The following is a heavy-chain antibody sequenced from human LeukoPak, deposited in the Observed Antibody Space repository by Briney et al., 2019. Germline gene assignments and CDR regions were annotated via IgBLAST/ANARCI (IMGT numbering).Heavy chain of an antibody. V-gene: IGHV3-21*01. CDR3: ARDPYSGTYGNTYYYYMDV. J-gene: IGHJ6*03. Sequence: GGSLRLSCEASGFSFSSYNMDWVRQTPGKGLEGISSITTSSSYTFYGDSVKGRFTISRDNARNSLYLQMNSLTAEDTGVYYCARDPYSGTYGNTYYYYMDVWGKGTTVTISS. CDR2: ITTSSSYT. CDR1: GFSFSSYN. D-gene: IGHD1-26*01.